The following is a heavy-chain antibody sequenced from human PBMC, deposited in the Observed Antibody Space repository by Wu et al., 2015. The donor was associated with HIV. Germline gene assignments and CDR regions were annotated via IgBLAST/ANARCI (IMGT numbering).Heavy chain of an antibody. J-gene: IGHJ4*02. V-gene: IGHV1-69*05. D-gene: IGHD3-9*01. Sequence: QVQLVQSGAEVKKPGSSVKVSCKASGGGFNSYAISWVRQAPGQGLEWMGGVIPVIGTPNYSQKFQGRVTITMDESTATVYMEVSSLRSEDTAVYYCARGLRDILTGYYSAFQYWGQGTLVTVSS. CDR1: GGGFNSYA. CDR3: ARGLRDILTGYYSAFQY. CDR2: VIPVIGTP.